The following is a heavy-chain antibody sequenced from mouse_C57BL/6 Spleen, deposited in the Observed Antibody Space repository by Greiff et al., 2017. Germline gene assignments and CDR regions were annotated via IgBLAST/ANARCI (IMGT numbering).Heavy chain of an antibody. J-gene: IGHJ1*03. Sequence: VQLQQSGPALVKPGASVKISCKASGYTFTDYYMNWVKQSHGTSLAWIGDINPNNGGTSYNQKFKGKATLTVDKSSSPAYMELRSLTSEDSAVYYCARDYYGNYLAVEVWGTGTTGTVSS. CDR2: INPNNGGT. D-gene: IGHD2-1*01. CDR1: GYTFTDYY. V-gene: IGHV1-26*01. CDR3: ARDYYGNYLAVEV.